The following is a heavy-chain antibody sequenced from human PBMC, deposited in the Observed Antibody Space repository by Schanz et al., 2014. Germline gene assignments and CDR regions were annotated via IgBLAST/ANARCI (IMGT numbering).Heavy chain of an antibody. J-gene: IGHJ4*02. CDR3: ARDLAGGGNDV. V-gene: IGHV3-30*06. D-gene: IGHD2-15*01. CDR2: ISDDGSRR. Sequence: QVQLVESGGGLVRPGGSLRLSCVASGFNFGHYGINWVRQAPGKGLEWVAVISDDGSRRHYADFVTGRFTISRDNSKDTVYLQMNSLRAEDTAVYYCARDLAGGGNDVWGQGTLVTVSS. CDR1: GFNFGHYG.